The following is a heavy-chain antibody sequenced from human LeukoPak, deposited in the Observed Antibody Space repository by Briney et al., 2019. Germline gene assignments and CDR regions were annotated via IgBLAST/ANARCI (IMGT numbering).Heavy chain of an antibody. J-gene: IGHJ4*02. CDR3: ACRTDSSGYYYHY. V-gene: IGHV4-30-2*01. CDR1: GGSISSGGYS. CDR2: IYHSGST. D-gene: IGHD3-22*01. Sequence: PSETLSLTCAVPGGSISSGGYSWSWIRQPPGKGLEWIGYIYHSGSTYYNPSLKSRVTISVDRSKNQFSLKLSSVTAADTAVYYCACRTDSSGYYYHYWGQGTLVTVSS.